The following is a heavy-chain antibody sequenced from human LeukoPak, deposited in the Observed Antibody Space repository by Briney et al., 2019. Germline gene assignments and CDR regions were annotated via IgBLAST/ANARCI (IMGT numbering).Heavy chain of an antibody. J-gene: IGHJ4*02. Sequence: GGSLRLSCAASGFTFDDYAMHWVRQAPGKGLEWVSGISWNSGSIGYADSVKGRFTISRDNAKNSLYLQMNSLRAEDTALYYCAKDNRAAAGAGYFDYWGQGTLATVSS. D-gene: IGHD6-13*01. CDR1: GFTFDDYA. CDR3: AKDNRAAAGAGYFDY. CDR2: ISWNSGSI. V-gene: IGHV3-9*01.